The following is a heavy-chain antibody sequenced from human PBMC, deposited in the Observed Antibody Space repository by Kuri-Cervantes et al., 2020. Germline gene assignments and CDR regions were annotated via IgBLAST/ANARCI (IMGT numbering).Heavy chain of an antibody. V-gene: IGHV3-48*01. CDR2: ISSSSSTI. Sequence: GGSLRLSCAASGFTFNSYSMNWVRQAPGKGLEWVSYISSSSSTIYYADSVKGRFTISRDNSKNTLYLQMNSLRAEDAAVYYCARMAYSGYDTFDYWGQGTLVTVSS. D-gene: IGHD5-12*01. J-gene: IGHJ4*02. CDR3: ARMAYSGYDTFDY. CDR1: GFTFNSYS.